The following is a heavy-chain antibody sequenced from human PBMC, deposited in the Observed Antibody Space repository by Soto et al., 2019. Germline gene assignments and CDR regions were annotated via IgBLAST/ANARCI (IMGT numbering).Heavy chain of an antibody. V-gene: IGHV1-69*06. Sequence: QVQLVQSGAEVKKPGSSVKVSCKASGGTFSSYAISWVRQAPGQGLEWMGGIIPIFGTANYAQKFQGRVTITADKSTSTAYMELSSLRSEDTAVYYGARDRVDCTNGVCYQNWFDPWGQGTLVTVSS. CDR1: GGTFSSYA. CDR2: IIPIFGTA. J-gene: IGHJ5*02. CDR3: ARDRVDCTNGVCYQNWFDP. D-gene: IGHD2-8*01.